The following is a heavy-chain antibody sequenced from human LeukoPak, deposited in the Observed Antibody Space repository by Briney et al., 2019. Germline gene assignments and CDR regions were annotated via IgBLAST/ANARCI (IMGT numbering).Heavy chain of an antibody. J-gene: IGHJ6*02. V-gene: IGHV3-23*01. CDR3: ATGTTSYYYYYGMDV. D-gene: IGHD2/OR15-2a*01. CDR2: ISGSGGST. CDR1: GFTFSSYA. Sequence: GGSLRLSCAASGFTFSSYAMSWVRQAPGKGLEWVSAISGSGGSTYYADSVKGRFTISRDNSKNTLYLQMNSLRAEDTAVYYCATGTTSYYYYYGMDVWGQGTTVTVSS.